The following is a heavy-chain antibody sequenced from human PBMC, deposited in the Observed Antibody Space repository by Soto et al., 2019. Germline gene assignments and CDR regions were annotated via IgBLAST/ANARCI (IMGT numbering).Heavy chain of an antibody. CDR3: ARGVVVPAAREYYYYYMDV. CDR1: GGSISSYY. J-gene: IGHJ6*03. V-gene: IGHV4-59*01. D-gene: IGHD2-2*01. CDR2: IYYSGST. Sequence: SETLSLTCTVSGGSISSYYWSWIRQPPGKGLEWIGYIYYSGSTNYNPSLKSRVTISVDTSKNQFSLKLSSVTAADTAVYYCARGVVVPAAREYYYYYMDVWGKGTTVTVSS.